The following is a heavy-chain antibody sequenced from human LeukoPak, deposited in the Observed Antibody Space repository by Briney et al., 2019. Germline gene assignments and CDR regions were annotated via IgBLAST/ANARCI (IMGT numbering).Heavy chain of an antibody. V-gene: IGHV4-59*01. CDR2: IYYNGNT. Sequence: PSETLSLTCSVSDGSINSYYWNRIRRPPGKGLEWIGYIYYNGNTNYSPSLKSLVTMSVDTSKNLFSLKVSFVTAADTAVYYCARGRSNYYGMDVWGQGTTVTVSS. D-gene: IGHD1-26*01. CDR3: ARGRSNYYGMDV. J-gene: IGHJ6*02. CDR1: DGSINSYY.